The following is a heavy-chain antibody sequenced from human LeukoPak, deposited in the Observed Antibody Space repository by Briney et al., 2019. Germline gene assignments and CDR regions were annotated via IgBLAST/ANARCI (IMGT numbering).Heavy chain of an antibody. CDR3: AREGDYGDYSKSFYYMDV. D-gene: IGHD4-17*01. CDR1: GGSFSGYY. V-gene: IGHV4-34*01. J-gene: IGHJ6*03. Sequence: PSETLSLTCAVYGGSFSGYYWSWIRQPPGKGLEWIGEINHSGSTNYNPSLKSRVTISVDTSKNQFSLKLNSVTAADTAVYYCAREGDYGDYSKSFYYMDVWGKGTTVTVSS. CDR2: INHSGST.